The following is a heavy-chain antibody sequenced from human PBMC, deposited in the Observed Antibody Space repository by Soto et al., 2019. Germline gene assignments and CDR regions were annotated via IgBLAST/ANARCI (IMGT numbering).Heavy chain of an antibody. CDR2: MNPNSGNT. Sequence: ASVKVSCKASGYTFTSYDINWVRQATGQGLEWMGWMNPNSGNTGYAQKFQGRVTMTRNTSISTAYMELSSLRSEDTAVYYCARLRRCPCCYKGIAWFDPWGQGTMVTVYS. CDR1: GYTFTSYD. D-gene: IGHD2-2*02. J-gene: IGHJ5*02. V-gene: IGHV1-8*01. CDR3: ARLRRCPCCYKGIAWFDP.